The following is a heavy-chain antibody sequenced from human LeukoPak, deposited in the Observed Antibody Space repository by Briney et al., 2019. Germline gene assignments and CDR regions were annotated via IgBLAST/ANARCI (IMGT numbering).Heavy chain of an antibody. D-gene: IGHD3-16*02. CDR1: GGSSSGYY. Sequence: SETPTLTCAVYGGSSSGYYWSWIRQPPGKGLEWIGEINHSGSTNYNPSLKSRVTISVDTSKNQFSLKLSSVTAADTAVYYCARARATRNWGSYRMNFDYWGQGTLVTVSS. V-gene: IGHV4-34*01. CDR3: ARARATRNWGSYRMNFDY. CDR2: INHSGST. J-gene: IGHJ4*02.